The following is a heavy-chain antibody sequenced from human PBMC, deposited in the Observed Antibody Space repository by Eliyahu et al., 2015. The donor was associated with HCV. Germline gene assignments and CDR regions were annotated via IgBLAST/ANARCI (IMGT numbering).Heavy chain of an antibody. CDR2: IKHDGDEK. CDR1: TFACXTFW. V-gene: IGHV3-7*01. D-gene: IGHD6-19*01. CDR3: ARAIAAISSGWYTYAFDI. J-gene: IGHJ3*02. Sequence: EVQLVESGGGLVQPGGSLRLSCAASTFACXTFWXSWVRQAPXRGLEWVANIKHDGDEKYYVDSVKXRFTISRDNTKNSLYLQMNSLRAEDTAVYYCARAIAAISSGWYTYAFDIWGQGTMVTVSS.